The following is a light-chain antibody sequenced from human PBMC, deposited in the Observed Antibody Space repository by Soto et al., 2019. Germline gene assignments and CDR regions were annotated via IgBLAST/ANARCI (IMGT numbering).Light chain of an antibody. CDR2: DDS. V-gene: IGLV3-21*02. Sequence: SYELTQPPSVSVAPRQTATITCGGNNIGRRSVHWYQQKSGQAPVLVVFDDSVRPSGIPERISGYNSGNTATLTISGVEAGDEADYYCQVWDTTSDHWMFGGGTKLTVL. J-gene: IGLJ3*02. CDR3: QVWDTTSDHWM. CDR1: NIGRRS.